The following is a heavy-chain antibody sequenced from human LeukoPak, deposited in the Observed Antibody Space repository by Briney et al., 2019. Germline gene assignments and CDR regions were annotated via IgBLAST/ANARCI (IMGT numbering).Heavy chain of an antibody. CDR2: INPSGGST. J-gene: IGHJ6*03. V-gene: IGHV1-46*01. D-gene: IGHD3-9*01. CDR1: GYTFTSYY. CDR3: ARAQGIFYTMDV. Sequence: ASVKVSCKASGYTFTSYYMHWVRQAPGQGLEWMGIINPSGGSTSYAQKFQGRVTMTRDMSTSTVYMELSSLRSEDTAAYYCARAQGIFYTMDVWGKGTTVIISS.